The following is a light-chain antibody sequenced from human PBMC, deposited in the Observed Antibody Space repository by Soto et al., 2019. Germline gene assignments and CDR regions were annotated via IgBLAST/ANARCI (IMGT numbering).Light chain of an antibody. CDR3: QQCDKHPHT. CDR1: QDISNY. CDR2: DAS. Sequence: DVQMTQSPSSLSASVGDRVTSTCQASQDISNYLNWYQQKPGKAPKLLIYDASNLETGAPSRFSGSGSGTDFTFTISSLQPEDIATYYCQQCDKHPHTFGGGTKVDIK. V-gene: IGKV1-33*01. J-gene: IGKJ4*01.